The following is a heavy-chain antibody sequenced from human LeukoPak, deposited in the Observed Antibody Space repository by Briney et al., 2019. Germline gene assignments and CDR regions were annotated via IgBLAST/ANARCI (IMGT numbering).Heavy chain of an antibody. CDR3: ARDIYDSSGYYSDY. V-gene: IGHV3-53*01. J-gene: IGHJ4*02. Sequence: PGGSLRLSCAASGFTVSSNYMSWVRQAPGKGLEWVSVIYSGGSTYYADSVKGRFTISRDNSKNTLYLQMNSLRAEDTAVYYCARDIYDSSGYYSDYWGRGTLVTVSS. CDR1: GFTVSSNY. D-gene: IGHD3-22*01. CDR2: IYSGGST.